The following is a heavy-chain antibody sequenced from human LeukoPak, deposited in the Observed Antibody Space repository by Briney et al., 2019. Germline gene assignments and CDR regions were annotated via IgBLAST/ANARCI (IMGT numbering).Heavy chain of an antibody. D-gene: IGHD3-22*01. CDR1: GGSFSGYY. CDR3: ARARSSGFFGY. V-gene: IGHV4-34*01. Sequence: SETLSLTCAVYGGSFSGYYWSWIRQPPGKGLEWIGEINHSGSTNYNPSLKSRVTISVDTSKNQFSLKLSSVTAADTAVYYCARARSSGFFGYWGQGTLGTVSS. J-gene: IGHJ4*02. CDR2: INHSGST.